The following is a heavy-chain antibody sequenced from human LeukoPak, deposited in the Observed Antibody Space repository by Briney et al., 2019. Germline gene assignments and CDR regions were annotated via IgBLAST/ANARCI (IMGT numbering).Heavy chain of an antibody. CDR1: GFTFSSYG. CDR2: MWFDGSNK. Sequence: GGSLRLSCAPSGFTFSSYGIHWVRQAPGKGLEWVAVMWFDGSNKYYADSVKGRFTISRDNAKNSLYLQMSNLRAEDTAVYFCARGGGLDVWGQGATVTVSS. J-gene: IGHJ6*02. V-gene: IGHV3-33*03. D-gene: IGHD3-16*01. CDR3: ARGGGLDV.